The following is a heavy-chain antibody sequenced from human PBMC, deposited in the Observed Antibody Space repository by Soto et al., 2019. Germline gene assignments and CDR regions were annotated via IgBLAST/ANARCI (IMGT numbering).Heavy chain of an antibody. CDR1: GFTFSSYW. V-gene: IGHV3-74*01. D-gene: IGHD3-10*01. Sequence: GGSLRLSCAASGFTFSSYWMHWVRQAPGKGLVRVSRINNDGSSTSYADSVKGRLTISRDNAKNTLYLQVNSLRAEDTAVYYCASGGVAGSGTFYNDYWGRGTLVTVSS. CDR3: ASGGVAGSGTFYNDY. CDR2: INNDGSST. J-gene: IGHJ4*02.